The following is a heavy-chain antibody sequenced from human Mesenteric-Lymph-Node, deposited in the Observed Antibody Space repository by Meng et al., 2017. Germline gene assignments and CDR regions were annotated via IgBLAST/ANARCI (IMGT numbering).Heavy chain of an antibody. CDR3: AGIVGATRSDYYGMAV. J-gene: IGHJ6*02. CDR2: IYTSGST. D-gene: IGHD1-26*01. V-gene: IGHV4-4*07. Sequence: SETLSLTCTVSGGSISSYYWSWIRQPAGKGLEWIGRIYTSGSTNYNPSLKSRVTMSVDTSKNRFSLKLSSVTAADTAVYYCAGIVGATRSDYYGMAVWGPGNMVHVAS. CDR1: GGSISSYY.